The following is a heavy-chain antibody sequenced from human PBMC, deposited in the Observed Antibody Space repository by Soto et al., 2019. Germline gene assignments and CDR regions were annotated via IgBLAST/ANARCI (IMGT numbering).Heavy chain of an antibody. V-gene: IGHV3-7*05. J-gene: IGHJ4*02. Sequence: EVQLVESGGGLVQPGGSLRLSCAASGCTFSSYWMSWVRQSPGKGLEWVANIRQDGSDKYYVDSVKGRFTISRDNSKNSLYLQMNSLRAEDTAIYYCASPQQWLGQRGDFDYWGQGTLVTVSS. CDR2: IRQDGSDK. CDR1: GCTFSSYW. CDR3: ASPQQWLGQRGDFDY. D-gene: IGHD6-19*01.